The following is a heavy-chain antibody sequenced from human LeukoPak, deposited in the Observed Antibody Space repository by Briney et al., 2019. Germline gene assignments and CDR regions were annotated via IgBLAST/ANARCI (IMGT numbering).Heavy chain of an antibody. CDR1: GFTFNKSP. CDR2: VRDDSDGT. V-gene: IGHV3-48*01. J-gene: IGHJ4*02. CDR3: VKDLNWAFDY. Sequence: PGESLRLSCAASGFTFNKSPMNWVRQAPGKGLEWISNVRDDSDGTTYADSVKGRFTISRDNAKNSLYLQINSLRAEDTAVYYCVKDLNWAFDYWGQGTLVTVSS. D-gene: IGHD3-16*01.